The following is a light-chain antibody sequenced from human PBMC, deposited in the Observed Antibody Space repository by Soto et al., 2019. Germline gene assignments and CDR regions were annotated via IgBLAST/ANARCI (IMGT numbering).Light chain of an antibody. V-gene: IGKV1-6*01. Sequence: AIQMTQSPSSLSASVGDRVTITCRASQGIRNDLGWYQQKPGEAPKLLIYDASTLQSGVPSRFRGSGYGTDFTLTLNSLQPEDFATYYCLQDYNYPWTFGQGTKVEIK. CDR1: QGIRND. CDR2: DAS. CDR3: LQDYNYPWT. J-gene: IGKJ1*01.